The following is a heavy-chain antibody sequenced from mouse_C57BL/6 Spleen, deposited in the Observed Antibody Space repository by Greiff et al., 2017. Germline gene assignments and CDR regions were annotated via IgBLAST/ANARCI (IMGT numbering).Heavy chain of an antibody. CDR1: GYTFTSYW. D-gene: IGHD2-2*01. CDR3: ARGGGYDDNYAMDY. V-gene: IGHV1-52*01. Sequence: QVQLQQPGAELVRPGSSVKLSCKASGYTFTSYWMHWVKQRPIQGLEWIGNIDPSDSETHYNQKFKDKATLTVDKSSSTAYMQLSSLTSEDSAVYYCARGGGYDDNYAMDYWGQGTSVTVSS. J-gene: IGHJ4*01. CDR2: IDPSDSET.